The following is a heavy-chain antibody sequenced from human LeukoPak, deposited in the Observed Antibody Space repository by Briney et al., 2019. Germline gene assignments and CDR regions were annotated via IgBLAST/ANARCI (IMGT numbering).Heavy chain of an antibody. Sequence: SQTLSLTCAISGDSVSITSAASNWTRQSPSSGLEWLGRTYYRSKWYNDYAVSVKSRITINPDTSKNQFSLQLNSVTPEDTAVYYCARRGMMYYFDYWGQGTRVTVFS. J-gene: IGHJ4*02. V-gene: IGHV6-1*01. CDR3: ARRGMMYYFDY. CDR2: TYYRSKWYN. CDR1: GDSVSITSAA. D-gene: IGHD3-16*01.